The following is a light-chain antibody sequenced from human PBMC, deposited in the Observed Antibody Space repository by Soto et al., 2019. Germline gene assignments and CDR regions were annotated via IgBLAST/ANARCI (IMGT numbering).Light chain of an antibody. CDR3: MQCTHSPRF. CDR2: NVS. Sequence: DVVVTQSPLSLPVTLGQPASISCRSSQSLVHSDGNTYLNWFHQRPGQSPRRLIYNVSQRDSGDPDRFSASAPGTDFTLKISRVESEDVVLYDCMQCTHSPRFFGGWTKVETK. V-gene: IGKV2-30*02. J-gene: IGKJ4*01. CDR1: QSLVHSDGNTY.